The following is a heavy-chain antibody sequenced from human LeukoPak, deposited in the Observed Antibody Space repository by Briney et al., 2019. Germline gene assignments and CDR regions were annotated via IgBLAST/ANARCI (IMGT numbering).Heavy chain of an antibody. V-gene: IGHV3-21*05. Sequence: GGSLRLSCAASGFTFSSYSMNWVRQAPGKGLEWVSYISSSSSIIYYADSVKGRFTISRDNAKNSLYLQMNSLRAEDTAVYYCARLTTTVTTPFDYWGQGTLVTVSS. CDR2: ISSSSSII. D-gene: IGHD4-17*01. CDR3: ARLTTTVTTPFDY. CDR1: GFTFSSYS. J-gene: IGHJ4*02.